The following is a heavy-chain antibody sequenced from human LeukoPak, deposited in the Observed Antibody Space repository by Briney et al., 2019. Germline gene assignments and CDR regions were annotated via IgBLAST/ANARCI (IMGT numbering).Heavy chain of an antibody. Sequence: SETLSLTCAVSGGSISSNSYYWGWIRQPPGKGLEWIGSIYYSGSTYYNPSLKSRVTISVDTSKNQFSLKLSSVTAADTAVYYCARVSGYDWESFYDYWGRGILVTVSS. CDR1: GGSISSNSYY. D-gene: IGHD5-12*01. CDR2: IYYSGST. J-gene: IGHJ4*02. CDR3: ARVSGYDWESFYDY. V-gene: IGHV4-39*07.